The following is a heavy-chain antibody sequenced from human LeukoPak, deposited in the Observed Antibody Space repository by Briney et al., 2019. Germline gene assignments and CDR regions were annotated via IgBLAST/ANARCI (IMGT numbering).Heavy chain of an antibody. CDR3: ARDQYSSTWYRGAFDV. J-gene: IGHJ3*01. V-gene: IGHV3-74*01. D-gene: IGHD6-13*01. CDR1: GFSISDNF. Sequence: GGSLRLSCAVSGFSISDNFMGWVRQTPGKGLVWVSRIESDGTSTTYADSVKGRFTISRDNAKNTLYLQMNSLRAEDTAVYYCARDQYSSTWYRGAFDVWGQGTMVSVSS. CDR2: IESDGTST.